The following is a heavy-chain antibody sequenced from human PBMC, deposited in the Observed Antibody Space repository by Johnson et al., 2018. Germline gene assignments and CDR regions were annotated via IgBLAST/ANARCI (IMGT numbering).Heavy chain of an antibody. CDR3: ARDYYGSGSYYKPLYMDV. Sequence: QMVETGAEVKKPGXSVKVSCXASGGTFSSYAISWVRQAPGQGLEWMGGIIPIFGTANYAQKFQGRVTITADESTSTAYMELSSLRSEDTAVYYCARDYYGSGSYYKPLYMDVWGKGTTVTVSS. V-gene: IGHV1-69*01. D-gene: IGHD3-10*01. CDR2: IIPIFGTA. J-gene: IGHJ6*03. CDR1: GGTFSSYA.